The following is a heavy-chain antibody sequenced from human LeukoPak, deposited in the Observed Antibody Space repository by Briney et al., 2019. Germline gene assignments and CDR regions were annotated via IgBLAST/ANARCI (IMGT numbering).Heavy chain of an antibody. CDR1: GFTFSNAW. V-gene: IGHV3-15*01. D-gene: IGHD3-10*01. CDR3: TTVGGYYGSGSYPTYYFDY. Sequence: GGSLRLSCAASGFTFSNAWMSWVRQAPGKGLEWVGRIKSKTDGGTTDYAAPVKGRFTISRDDSKNTLYLQMNSLKTEDTAVYYCTTVGGYYGSGSYPTYYFDYWGQGTLVTVSS. CDR2: IKSKTDGGTT. J-gene: IGHJ4*02.